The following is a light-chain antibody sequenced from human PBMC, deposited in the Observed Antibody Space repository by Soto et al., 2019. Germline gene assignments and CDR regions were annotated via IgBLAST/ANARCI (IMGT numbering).Light chain of an antibody. V-gene: IGLV4-69*01. J-gene: IGLJ2*01. CDR3: QTWRIGTHVV. Sequence: QSVLTQSPSASASLGTSVKLTCTLSSGHSTYAIAWHQKQPEKGPRYLMKVNCDGSHRKGDGIPDRFSGSSSGAERYLTIPSLQSEDEADDYCQTWRIGTHVVFGGGTKVTVL. CDR1: SGHSTYA. CDR2: VNCDGSH.